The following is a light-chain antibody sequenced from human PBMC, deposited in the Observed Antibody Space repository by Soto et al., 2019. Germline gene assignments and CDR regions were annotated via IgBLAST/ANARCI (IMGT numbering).Light chain of an antibody. CDR2: GAS. CDR1: QSVSRN. CDR3: QQYNNWPPGT. Sequence: EIVMTQSPATLSVSPGDRATLSCRASQSVSRNLAWYQQKPGQAPLRLIYGASTRVTGIPARYSGSGSGTECTIYISSLQSEDCAVYYCQQYNNWPPGTFGQGTKVEIK. J-gene: IGKJ1*01. V-gene: IGKV3-15*01.